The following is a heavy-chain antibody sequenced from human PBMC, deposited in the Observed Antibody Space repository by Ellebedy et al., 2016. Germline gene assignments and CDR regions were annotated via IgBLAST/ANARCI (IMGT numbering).Heavy chain of an antibody. CDR2: ISRSGTII. CDR3: ARDWTARDLGY. D-gene: IGHD6-6*01. J-gene: IGHJ4*02. V-gene: IGHV3-48*02. CDR1: GFTFSSSP. Sequence: GESLKISCAASGFTFSSSPMHWVRQAPGKGLEWVSHISRSGTIISYTDSVKGRFTVSRDNAANSVYLQMNSLRDEDTAVYYCARDWTARDLGYWGQGTQVSVAS.